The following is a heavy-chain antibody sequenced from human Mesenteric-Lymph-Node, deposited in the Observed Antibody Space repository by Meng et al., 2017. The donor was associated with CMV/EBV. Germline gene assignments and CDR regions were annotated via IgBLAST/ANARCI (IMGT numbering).Heavy chain of an antibody. CDR2: IGSRGSTV. V-gene: IGHV3-48*04. Sequence: GGSLRLSCAVSGFDFTSYSMNWVRQAPGKGLEWVSYIGSRGSTVDYADSVKGRFTISRDNAENSLYLQMNSLRAEDTAVYYCAVYGDYVQYYYGMDVWGQGTTVTVSS. J-gene: IGHJ6*02. CDR3: AVYGDYVQYYYGMDV. CDR1: GFDFTSYS. D-gene: IGHD4-17*01.